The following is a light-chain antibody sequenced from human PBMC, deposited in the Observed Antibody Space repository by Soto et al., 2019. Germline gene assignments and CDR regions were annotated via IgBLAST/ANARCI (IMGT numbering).Light chain of an antibody. CDR2: YDS. V-gene: IGLV3-21*04. Sequence: SYELTQPPSVSVAPGKTARITCGGNNIGSKSVHWYQQKPGQAPVLVIYYDSDRPSWIPERFSGYNSGNTATLTISRVEAGDEADYYCQVWDSSSDHHVVFGGGTKLTVL. CDR1: NIGSKS. CDR3: QVWDSSSDHHVV. J-gene: IGLJ2*01.